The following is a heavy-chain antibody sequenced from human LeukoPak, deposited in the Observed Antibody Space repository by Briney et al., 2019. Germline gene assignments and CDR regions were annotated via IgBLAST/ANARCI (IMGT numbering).Heavy chain of an antibody. CDR3: ARDISAATPLDY. D-gene: IGHD6-25*01. CDR2: INPSGGST. V-gene: IGHV1-46*01. CDR1: GYIFTSYY. J-gene: IGHJ4*02. Sequence: ASVKVSCKASGYIFTSYYMHWVRQAPGQGLEWIGIINPSGGSTRYAQKFQGRVTMTRDTSTSTVYMELRSLRSDDTAVYYCARDISAATPLDYWGQGTLVTVSS.